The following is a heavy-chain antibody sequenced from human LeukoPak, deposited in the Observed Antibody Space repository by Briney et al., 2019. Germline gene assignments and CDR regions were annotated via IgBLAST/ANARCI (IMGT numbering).Heavy chain of an antibody. CDR3: AKDSGIFYGWFDP. J-gene: IGHJ5*02. CDR2: ISGSGDTT. Sequence: GGSLRLSCAASGFTFSTYAMSWVSQAPGKGLEWVSRISGSGDTTHYADSVKGRFTISRDNSKNTLYLQMNSLRAEDTAVYYCAKDSGIFYGWFDPWGQGTLVSVSS. V-gene: IGHV3-23*01. D-gene: IGHD1-26*01. CDR1: GFTFSTYA.